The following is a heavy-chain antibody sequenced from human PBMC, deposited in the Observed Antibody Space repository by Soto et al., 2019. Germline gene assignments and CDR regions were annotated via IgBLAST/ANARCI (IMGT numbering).Heavy chain of an antibody. Sequence: EVQLLESGGGLVQPGGSLRLSCAASGFTFSSYAMSWVRQAPGKGLEWVSALSGSGGSTYYADSVKGRFTISRDNSKNTLYLQMNSLRDEDTAVYYCAKNPLRFLEWLTNLAIDYWGQGTLVTVSS. V-gene: IGHV3-23*01. J-gene: IGHJ4*02. CDR1: GFTFSSYA. CDR2: LSGSGGST. CDR3: AKNPLRFLEWLTNLAIDY. D-gene: IGHD3-3*01.